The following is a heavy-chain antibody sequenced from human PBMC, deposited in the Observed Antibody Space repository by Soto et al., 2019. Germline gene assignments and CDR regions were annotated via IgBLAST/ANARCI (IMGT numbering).Heavy chain of an antibody. CDR2: IYYSGST. CDR1: GGSISSYY. J-gene: IGHJ4*02. V-gene: IGHV4-59*01. Sequence: QVQLQESGPGLVKPSETLSLTCTVSGGSISSYYWSWIRQPPGKGLEWIGYIYYSGSTNYNPSLKSRVTLSVDTSKNQFSLKLSSVTAADTAVYYCARVHGDYVDYWGQGTLVTVSS. D-gene: IGHD4-17*01. CDR3: ARVHGDYVDY.